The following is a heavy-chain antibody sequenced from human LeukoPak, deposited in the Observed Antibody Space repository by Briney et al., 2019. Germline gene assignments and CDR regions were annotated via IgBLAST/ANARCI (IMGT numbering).Heavy chain of an antibody. J-gene: IGHJ4*02. CDR2: ISGRDSST. CDR3: AKQYSSSWTYFDY. D-gene: IGHD6-13*01. V-gene: IGHV3-23*01. CDR1: GFTFSSYA. Sequence: PGGSLRLSCAASGFTFSSYAMSWVRQAPGKGLEWVSGISGRDSSTYYADSVKGRFTISRENSKNTLYLQMNSLRAEDTAIYYCAKQYSSSWTYFDYWGQGTLVTVSS.